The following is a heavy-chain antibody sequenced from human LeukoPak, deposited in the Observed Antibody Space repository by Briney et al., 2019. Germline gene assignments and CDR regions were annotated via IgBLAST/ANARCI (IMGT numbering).Heavy chain of an antibody. CDR1: GFTFDDYA. J-gene: IGHJ4*02. V-gene: IGHV3-9*03. CDR3: AKGSSGYYRLTGIDY. D-gene: IGHD3-22*01. CDR2: ISWNSGSI. Sequence: GRSLRLSCAASGFTFDDYAMHWVRQAPGKGLQWVSGISWNSGSIGYADSVKGRFTISRDNAKNSLYLQMNSLRAEDMALYYCAKGSSGYYRLTGIDYWGQGTLVTVSS.